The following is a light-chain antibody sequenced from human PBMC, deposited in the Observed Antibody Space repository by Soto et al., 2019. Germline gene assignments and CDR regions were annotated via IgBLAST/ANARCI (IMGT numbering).Light chain of an antibody. CDR3: QKYGSSPRT. V-gene: IGKV3-20*01. CDR2: GES. J-gene: IGKJ1*01. Sequence: VLTQSPGTLSLSPGDRATLSCRASQSVSSSYLAWYQQKPGQAPRLLIYGESSRATGIPDRLSGSGSGTDLTLTISRLEPEDFAVYYCQKYGSSPRTCGQGTKVDIK. CDR1: QSVSSSY.